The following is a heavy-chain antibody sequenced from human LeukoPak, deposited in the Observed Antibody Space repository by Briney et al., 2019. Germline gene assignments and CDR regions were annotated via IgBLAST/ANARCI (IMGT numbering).Heavy chain of an antibody. CDR1: GFTVSSDY. V-gene: IGHV3-21*01. Sequence: GGSLRLSCAASGFTVSSDYMSWVRQAPGKGLEWVSSISTGSSYIHYADSVKGRFTISRDNAKNSLYLQMNSLRAEDTAVYYCARDYDFYCSGGSCYSPRLSDYWGQGTLVTVSS. CDR3: ARDYDFYCSGGSCYSPRLSDY. D-gene: IGHD2-15*01. CDR2: ISTGSSYI. J-gene: IGHJ4*02.